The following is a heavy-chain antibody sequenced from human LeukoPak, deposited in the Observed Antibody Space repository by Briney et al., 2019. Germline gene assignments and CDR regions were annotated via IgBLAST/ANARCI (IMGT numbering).Heavy chain of an antibody. CDR1: GFIFSSYA. CDR3: ARDTDGLDAFDI. CDR2: ISGSGGST. J-gene: IGHJ3*02. V-gene: IGHV3-23*01. Sequence: GGSLRLSCATSGFIFSSYAMSWVRQAPGKGLEWVSAISGSGGSTYYADSVKGRFTISRANSNNTLYLQMNSLRAEDTAVYYCARDTDGLDAFDIWGQGTMVTVSS. D-gene: IGHD2-8*02.